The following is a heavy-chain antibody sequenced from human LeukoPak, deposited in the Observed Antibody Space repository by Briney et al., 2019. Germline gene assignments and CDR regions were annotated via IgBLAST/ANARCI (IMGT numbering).Heavy chain of an antibody. V-gene: IGHV3-30*02. Sequence: GGSLRLSCAASGFTFNNYGTHWVRQAPGKGLEWVAFIRYNGNNQYYADSVKGRFTISRDNSKNTLYLQMNSLKGDDTAVYYCAKDSAFYYIDVWGKGTTVIISS. CDR3: AKDSAFYYIDV. J-gene: IGHJ6*03. CDR2: IRYNGNNQ. D-gene: IGHD3-10*01. CDR1: GFTFNNYG.